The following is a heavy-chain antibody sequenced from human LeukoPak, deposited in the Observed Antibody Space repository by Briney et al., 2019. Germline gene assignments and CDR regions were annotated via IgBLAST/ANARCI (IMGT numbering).Heavy chain of an antibody. J-gene: IGHJ6*03. D-gene: IGHD5-12*01. Sequence: GGSLRLSCAASGFTFSSYAMHWVRQAPGKGLEWVAFIRYDGSNKYYADSVKGRFTVSRDNSKNTLYLQMKSLRAEDTAAYYCAKGGGYEAQYYYYYLDVWGKGTTVTISS. CDR3: AKGGGYEAQYYYYYLDV. CDR2: IRYDGSNK. V-gene: IGHV3-30*02. CDR1: GFTFSSYA.